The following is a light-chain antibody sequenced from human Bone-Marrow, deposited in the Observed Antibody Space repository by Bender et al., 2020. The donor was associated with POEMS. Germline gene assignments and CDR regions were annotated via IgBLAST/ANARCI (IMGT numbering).Light chain of an antibody. CDR3: ATWDDSLNGWV. J-gene: IGLJ3*02. CDR1: SPKFGRYP. Sequence: QPVLTQPPSASGTPGQRVTISCSGCSPKFGRYPVNWYQQLPGAAPKLVIFNYSQRPSGVPDRFSGSNSGTSASLAISGLLSDDEADFYCATWDDSLNGWVFGGGTKLTVL. V-gene: IGLV1-44*01. CDR2: NYS.